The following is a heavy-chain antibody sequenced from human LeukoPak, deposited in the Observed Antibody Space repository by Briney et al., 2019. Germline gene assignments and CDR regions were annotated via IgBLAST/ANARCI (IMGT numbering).Heavy chain of an antibody. J-gene: IGHJ4*02. Sequence: GGSLRLSCAASGFTFSNAWMSWVRQAPGKGLEWVGRIKSKTDGGTTDYAAPVKGRFTISRDDSKNTLYLQMNSLTTEDTAVYYCATLVVVAASGDYWGQGILVTVSS. CDR2: IKSKTDGGTT. D-gene: IGHD2-15*01. V-gene: IGHV3-15*01. CDR3: ATLVVVAASGDY. CDR1: GFTFSNAW.